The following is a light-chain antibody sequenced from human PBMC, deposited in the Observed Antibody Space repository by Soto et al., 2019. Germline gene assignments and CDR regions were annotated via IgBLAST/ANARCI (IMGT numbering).Light chain of an antibody. CDR1: QSVSSSY. CDR3: QQYGSSPMYT. V-gene: IGKV3-20*01. Sequence: EIVLTQSPGTLSLSPGERATLSCRASQSVSSSYLAWYQQKPGQAPRLLIYGASSRATGIPDRFSGSESGTAFALTISRLEPEDFAVYYCQQYGSSPMYTFGQGTKVDIK. J-gene: IGKJ2*01. CDR2: GAS.